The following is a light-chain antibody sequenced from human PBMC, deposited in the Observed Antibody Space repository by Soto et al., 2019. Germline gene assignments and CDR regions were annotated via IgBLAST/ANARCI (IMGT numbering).Light chain of an antibody. CDR3: SAYIASITSHV. CDR2: EVN. CDR1: STDVGSHNS. Sequence: QSALTQPPSVSGSPGQSVTISCSGSSTDVGSHNSVSWYKQAPGTSPKLMIFEVNNRPSGVPDRFSESKSGNTASLTISGLQPEDEADYSCSAYIASITSHVFGTGTKVTVL. V-gene: IGLV2-18*02. J-gene: IGLJ1*01.